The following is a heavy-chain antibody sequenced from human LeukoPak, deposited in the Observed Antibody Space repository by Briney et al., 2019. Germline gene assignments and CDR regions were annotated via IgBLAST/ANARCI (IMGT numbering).Heavy chain of an antibody. J-gene: IGHJ4*02. CDR2: IRYDGSNK. CDR3: AKLQSQLTGIDYFDY. CDR1: GFTFSSYG. Sequence: GGSLRLSCAASGFTFSSYGMHWVRQAPGKGLEWVAFIRYDGSNKYYADSVKGRFTISRDNSKNTLYLQMNSLRAEDTAVYYCAKLQSQLTGIDYFDYWGQGTLVAVSS. D-gene: IGHD3-10*01. V-gene: IGHV3-30*02.